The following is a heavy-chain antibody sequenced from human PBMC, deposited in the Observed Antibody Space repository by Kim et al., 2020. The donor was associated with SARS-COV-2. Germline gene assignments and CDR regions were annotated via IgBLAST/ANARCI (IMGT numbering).Heavy chain of an antibody. V-gene: IGHV1-18*01. CDR3: AREVRWEIDDILTGYPLYYYYGMDV. Sequence: ASVKVSCKASGYTFTSYGISWVRQAPGQGLEWMGWISAYNGNTNYAQKLQGRVTMTTDTSTSTAYMELRSLRSDDTAVYYCAREVRWEIDDILTGYPLYYYYGMDVWGQGTTVTVSS. J-gene: IGHJ6*02. CDR1: GYTFTSYG. D-gene: IGHD3-9*01. CDR2: ISAYNGNT.